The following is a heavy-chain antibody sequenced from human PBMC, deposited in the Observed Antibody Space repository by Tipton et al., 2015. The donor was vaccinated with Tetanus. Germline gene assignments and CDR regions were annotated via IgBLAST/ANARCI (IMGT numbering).Heavy chain of an antibody. J-gene: IGHJ4*02. CDR2: IYNIART. D-gene: IGHD5-18*01. Sequence: TLSLTCTVSGGSFSSYFWTWIRQPPGKGLEWIGNIYNIARTNYNPPLRSRVTMSVDTSKNQFYLQLSSVTAADTAVYFCARASQRTFEFWGQGTLVAVSS. CDR1: GGSFSSYF. V-gene: IGHV4-59*01. CDR3: ARASQRTFEF.